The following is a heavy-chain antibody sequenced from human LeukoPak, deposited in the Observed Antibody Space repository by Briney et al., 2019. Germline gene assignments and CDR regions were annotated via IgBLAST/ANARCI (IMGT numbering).Heavy chain of an antibody. CDR1: GFSFSSHW. CDR2: INSDGSST. CDR3: AREGIVVVPAAITAGYSAFDI. Sequence: GGSLRLSCAASGFSFSSHWMHWVRQAPGKGLVWVSRINSDGSSTSYADSVKGRFTISRDNAKNTLYLQMNSLRAEDTAVYYCAREGIVVVPAAITAGYSAFDIWGQGTMVTVSS. V-gene: IGHV3-74*01. J-gene: IGHJ3*02. D-gene: IGHD2-2*01.